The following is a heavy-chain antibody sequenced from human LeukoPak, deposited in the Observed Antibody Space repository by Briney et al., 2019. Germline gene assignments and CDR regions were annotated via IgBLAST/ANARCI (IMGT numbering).Heavy chain of an antibody. V-gene: IGHV4-61*02. CDR1: GGSISSSSYD. J-gene: IGHJ6*03. CDR2: IYTSGRT. Sequence: SETLSLTCTVSGGSISSSSYDWCWIRQPAGKGLVWIGRIYTSGRTNYNPSLKSRVIMSVDTSKNQFSLKLSSVTAADTAVYYCARDHPTPTTGYMDVWGKGTTVTVSS. D-gene: IGHD1-26*01. CDR3: ARDHPTPTTGYMDV.